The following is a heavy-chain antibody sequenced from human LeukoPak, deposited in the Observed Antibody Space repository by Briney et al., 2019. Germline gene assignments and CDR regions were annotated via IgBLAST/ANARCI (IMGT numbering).Heavy chain of an antibody. CDR3: AKGGGYEAQYYYYLDV. CDR2: IRYDGSNK. V-gene: IGHV3-30*02. Sequence: GGSLRLSCAASGFTFSNYWMSWVRQAPGKGLEWVAFIRYDGSNKYYADSVKGRFTISRDNSKNTLYLQMKSLRAEDTAVYYCAKGGGYEAQYYYYLDVWGKGTTVTISS. D-gene: IGHD5-12*01. J-gene: IGHJ6*03. CDR1: GFTFSNYW.